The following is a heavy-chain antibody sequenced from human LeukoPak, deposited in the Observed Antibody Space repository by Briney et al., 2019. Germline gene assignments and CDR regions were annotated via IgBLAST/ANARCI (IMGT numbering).Heavy chain of an antibody. Sequence: GGSLRLSCAASGFTFSSYSMNWVRQAPGKGLEWVSYISSSSSTVYYADSVKGRFTISRDNAKNSLYLQMNSLRAEDTAVYYCARDREVYDYVWGSYRLYYYYYGMDVWGQGTTVTVSS. CDR1: GFTFSSYS. CDR2: ISSSSSTV. D-gene: IGHD3-16*02. V-gene: IGHV3-48*04. CDR3: ARDREVYDYVWGSYRLYYYYYGMDV. J-gene: IGHJ6*02.